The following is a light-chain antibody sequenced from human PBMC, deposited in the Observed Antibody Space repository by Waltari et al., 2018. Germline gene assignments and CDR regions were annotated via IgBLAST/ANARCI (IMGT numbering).Light chain of an antibody. J-gene: IGKJ4*01. CDR1: QSISVW. CDR3: HQYNNYPLT. CDR2: KAS. V-gene: IGKV1-5*03. Sequence: DIHMTQSPSTLSASVGDRVTITCRASQSISVWLAWYQQKPGRAPTLLLYKASTLESGVPSRFSGSGSDREFTLTISSLQPDDSATYYCHQYNNYPLTFGGGTKVEV.